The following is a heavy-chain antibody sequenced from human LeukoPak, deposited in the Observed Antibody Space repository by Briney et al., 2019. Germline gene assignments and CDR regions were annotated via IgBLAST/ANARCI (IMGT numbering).Heavy chain of an antibody. V-gene: IGHV2-5*02. CDR2: IYWDDDK. J-gene: IGHJ4*02. D-gene: IGHD6-19*01. CDR3: AHRGPKQYYFDY. Sequence: SGPTLVKPTQTLTLTCTFSGFSLSTRGVGVGWIRQPPGKALEWLTLIYWDDDKRYSPSLKSRLTITKDTSKNQVVLTMTNMDPVDTATYYCAHRGPKQYYFDYWGQGTLVAVSS. CDR1: GFSLSTRGVG.